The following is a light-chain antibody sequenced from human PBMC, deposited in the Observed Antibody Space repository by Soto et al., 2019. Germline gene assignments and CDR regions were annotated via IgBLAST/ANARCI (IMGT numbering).Light chain of an antibody. CDR1: QGIGTW. CDR3: QHATIFPIT. Sequence: DIQMTQAPSSVFASVGDRVTITCRASQGIGTWLAWYQQKPGKAPSLLIYVASTLHSGVPSRFTGRGSGTDFTLTISSLQPEDSATYSCQHATIFPITFGQGTRLEIK. J-gene: IGKJ5*01. CDR2: VAS. V-gene: IGKV1D-12*01.